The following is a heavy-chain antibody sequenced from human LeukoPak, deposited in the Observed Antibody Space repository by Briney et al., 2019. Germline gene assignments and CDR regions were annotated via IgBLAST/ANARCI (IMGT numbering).Heavy chain of an antibody. CDR1: GGSISSSSYY. Sequence: SETLSLTCTVSGGSISSSSYYWGWIRQPPGKGLEWIGSIYYSGSTYYNPSLKSRVTISVDTSKNQFSLKLSSVTAADTAVYYCARDPGIAVGHWGQGTLVTVSS. V-gene: IGHV4-39*01. J-gene: IGHJ4*02. D-gene: IGHD6-19*01. CDR2: IYYSGST. CDR3: ARDPGIAVGH.